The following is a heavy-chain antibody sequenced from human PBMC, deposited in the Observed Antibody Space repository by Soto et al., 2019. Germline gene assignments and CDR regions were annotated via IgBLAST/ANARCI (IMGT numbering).Heavy chain of an antibody. CDR3: ARYCSSSSCYRKGMDV. CDR1: GASITRDNYY. J-gene: IGHJ6*02. Sequence: QVQLQESGPGLVMPSQTVSLTCTVSGASITRDNYYWTWLRQRPGKGLEWIGYIYATGSTHYSPSIESRCTMSVDTSKSQFSLKVTFVSVADTAVYYCARYCSSSSCYRKGMDVWGQGTTVTVSS. CDR2: IYATGST. D-gene: IGHD2-2*01. V-gene: IGHV4-31*03.